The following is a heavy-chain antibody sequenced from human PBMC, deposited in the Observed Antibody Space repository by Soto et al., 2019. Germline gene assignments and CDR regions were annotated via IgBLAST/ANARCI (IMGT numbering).Heavy chain of an antibody. CDR3: ARSLRMAGQYYYDSSGYNWFDP. Sequence: QVQLQESGPGLVKPSQTLSLTCTVSGGSISSGGYYWSWIRQHPGKGLEWIGYIYYSGSTYYNPSLKSRVTISVDTSKNQFSLKLSSVTAADTAVYYCARSLRMAGQYYYDSSGYNWFDPWGQGTLVTVSS. CDR1: GGSISSGGYY. D-gene: IGHD3-22*01. V-gene: IGHV4-31*03. CDR2: IYYSGST. J-gene: IGHJ5*02.